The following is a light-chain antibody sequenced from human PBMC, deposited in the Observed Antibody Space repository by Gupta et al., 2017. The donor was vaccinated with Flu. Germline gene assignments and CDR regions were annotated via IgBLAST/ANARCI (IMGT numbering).Light chain of an antibody. CDR2: DVT. CDR3: CSYAGSYTLI. J-gene: IGLJ2*01. CDR1: SSDVGAYNY. Sequence: QSALTQPRSVSGSPGHSVTISCTGTSSDVGAYNYVSWYQLNPGKAPKVMVYDVTERPSGVSDRFSGSKSGNTASLTISGLQPEDEADYYCCSYAGSYTLIFGGGTKLTVL. V-gene: IGLV2-11*01.